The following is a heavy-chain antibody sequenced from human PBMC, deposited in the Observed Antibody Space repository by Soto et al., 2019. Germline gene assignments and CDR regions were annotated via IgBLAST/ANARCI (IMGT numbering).Heavy chain of an antibody. V-gene: IGHV3-73*02. CDR2: IRSKANSYAT. CDR3: TRLGLRTGLVYGMDV. D-gene: IGHD3-10*01. J-gene: IGHJ6*02. Sequence: EVQLVESGGGLVQPGGSLKLSCAASGFTFSGSAMHWVRQASGTGLEWVGRIRSKANSYATAYAASVKGRVTICRDDSKNPAYLQMNSLKPEDTAVYYGTRLGLRTGLVYGMDVWGQGTTVTVSS. CDR1: GFTFSGSA.